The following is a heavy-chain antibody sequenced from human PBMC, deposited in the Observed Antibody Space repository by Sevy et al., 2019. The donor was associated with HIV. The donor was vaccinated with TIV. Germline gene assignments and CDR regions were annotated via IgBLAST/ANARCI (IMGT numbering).Heavy chain of an antibody. CDR3: AKDGNSGYDPYFDY. Sequence: GGSLRLSCAASGFTFSSYGMHWVRQAPGKGLEWVTVISYDGSNKYYADSVKGRFTISRDNSKNTLYLQMNSLGAEDTAVYYCAKDGNSGYDPYFDYWGQGTLVTVSS. D-gene: IGHD5-12*01. J-gene: IGHJ4*02. V-gene: IGHV3-30*18. CDR2: ISYDGSNK. CDR1: GFTFSSYG.